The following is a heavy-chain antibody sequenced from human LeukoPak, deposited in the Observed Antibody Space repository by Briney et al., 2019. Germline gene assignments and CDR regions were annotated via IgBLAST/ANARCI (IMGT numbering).Heavy chain of an antibody. CDR1: GFTFSNYW. CDR2: INGDGSSS. V-gene: IGHV3-74*01. J-gene: IGHJ4*02. D-gene: IGHD6-13*01. Sequence: QPGGSLRLSCAASGFTFSNYWMHWVRQAPGKGLVWVSRINGDGSSSTYMDSVMGRFTISRDNAKNTLYLQMNTVRAEDTAVYYCARGNIAAAGIHYWGQGTLVIVSS. CDR3: ARGNIAAAGIHY.